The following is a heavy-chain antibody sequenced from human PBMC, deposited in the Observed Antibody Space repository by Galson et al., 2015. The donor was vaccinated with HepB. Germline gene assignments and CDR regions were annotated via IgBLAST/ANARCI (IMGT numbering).Heavy chain of an antibody. CDR2: IYGDGSSM. CDR1: GFTFSSYW. CDR3: ARVLPSTYRQPDV. D-gene: IGHD4-11*01. V-gene: IGHV3-74*01. Sequence: SLRLSCAASGFTFSSYWMHWVRQVPGEGLLWVSRIYGDGSSMSYADSVKGRFTISRDNAKNTLYLQMNSLRVEDTGVYYCARVLPSTYRQPDVWGQGTTVTVSS. J-gene: IGHJ6*02.